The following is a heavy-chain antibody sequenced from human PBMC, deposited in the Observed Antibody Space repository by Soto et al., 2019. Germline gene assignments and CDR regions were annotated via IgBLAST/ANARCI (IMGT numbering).Heavy chain of an antibody. Sequence: QVQLQESGPGLVKPSQTLSLTCSVSGVSISSGGYYWSWIRQHPGKGVEWIGHIYHSGSTKYNPSLKSRLTISVDTFKNQFSLKLSSVTAADTAVYYSARDPYGGYFDFWGQGTLVTVSS. V-gene: IGHV4-31*03. CDR3: ARDPYGGYFDF. J-gene: IGHJ4*02. CDR1: GVSISSGGYY. D-gene: IGHD3-16*01. CDR2: IYHSGST.